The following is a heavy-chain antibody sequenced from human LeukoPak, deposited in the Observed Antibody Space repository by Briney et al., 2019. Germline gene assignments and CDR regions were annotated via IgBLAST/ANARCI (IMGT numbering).Heavy chain of an antibody. D-gene: IGHD1-7*01. V-gene: IGHV3-11*04. CDR3: ARDSGNYLDAFDI. Sequence: GGSLRLSCAASEFTFSDYYMSWIRQAPGEGLAWVSYISSTASTKYYADSVKGRFTISRDNAKNSLYLQMNSLRAEDTGVYYCARDSGNYLDAFDIWGQGTMVTVSS. CDR1: EFTFSDYY. J-gene: IGHJ3*02. CDR2: ISSTASTK.